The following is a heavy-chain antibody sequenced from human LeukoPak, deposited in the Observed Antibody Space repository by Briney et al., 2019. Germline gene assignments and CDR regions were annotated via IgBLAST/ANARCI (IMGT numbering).Heavy chain of an antibody. CDR1: GFTFSSYS. CDR3: ARIETYCSGGSCHSNEY. V-gene: IGHV3-21*01. CDR2: ISSNSDYI. D-gene: IGHD2-15*01. J-gene: IGHJ4*02. Sequence: GGSLRLSCAASGFTFSSYSMNWVRQASGKGLDWISSISSNSDYIYYADSMKGRFTVSRDNGRNSLYLQMNSLRAEDTAVYYCARIETYCSGGSCHSNEYWGQGTLVSVSS.